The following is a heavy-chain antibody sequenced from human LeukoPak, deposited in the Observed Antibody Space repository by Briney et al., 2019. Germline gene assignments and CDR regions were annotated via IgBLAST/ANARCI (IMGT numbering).Heavy chain of an antibody. CDR1: GGSLSYSNNY. V-gene: IGHV4-39*07. CDR3: ARDTRVSNILTRYSIH. CDR2: IYYSGST. D-gene: IGHD3-9*01. J-gene: IGHJ4*02. Sequence: SETLSLTCTVSGGSLSYSNNYWGWIRQPPGKGLEYMGSIYYSGSTYYNPSLKSRVVMSVDTSKNQFSLRLTSVTTADTAMYYCARDTRVSNILTRYSIHWGQGILVTVSS.